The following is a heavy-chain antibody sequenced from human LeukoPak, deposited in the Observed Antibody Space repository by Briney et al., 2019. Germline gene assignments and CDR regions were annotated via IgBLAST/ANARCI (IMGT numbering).Heavy chain of an antibody. V-gene: IGHV3-23*01. J-gene: IGHJ3*02. CDR1: QFNFNKFG. D-gene: IGHD3-16*01. CDR2: ISGNGGST. Sequence: GGSLRLSCATSQFNFNKFGMTWVRQAPGKGLGWVSSISGNGGSTQYADSVQGRFAISRDNSKNTLYLQMNSLRAEDTAVYYCAKDRDSTGEAFDIWGQGTMVTVSS. CDR3: AKDRDSTGEAFDI.